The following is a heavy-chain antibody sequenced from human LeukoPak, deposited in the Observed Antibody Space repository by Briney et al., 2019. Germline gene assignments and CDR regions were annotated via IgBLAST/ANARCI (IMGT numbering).Heavy chain of an antibody. Sequence: PGGPLSLSCAASGFTFSTYAMTWVRQAPGKGLEWVSLISRGGDVTYYADSVKGRFTISRDSSKNTLYLQMHSLRAEDTAVYYCAARPGEVAVPYDYWGQGTLVTVSS. J-gene: IGHJ4*02. D-gene: IGHD2-15*01. CDR3: AARPGEVAVPYDY. V-gene: IGHV3-23*01. CDR1: GFTFSTYA. CDR2: ISRGGDVT.